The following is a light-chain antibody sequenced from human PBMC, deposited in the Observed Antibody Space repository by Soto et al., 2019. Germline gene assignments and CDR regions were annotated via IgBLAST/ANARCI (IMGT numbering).Light chain of an antibody. V-gene: IGKV3-20*01. CDR3: QQYGSSSGPYI. CDR1: QSVSSSF. J-gene: IGKJ2*01. Sequence: EIVLTQSPGTLSLSPGESATLSCRASQSVSSSFLAWYQKKPGQAPRLLIYGASNRVTGVPDRFSGSGSGTVFTLTISRLEPEDFAVCYGQQYGSSSGPYISGQGTKLEIK. CDR2: GAS.